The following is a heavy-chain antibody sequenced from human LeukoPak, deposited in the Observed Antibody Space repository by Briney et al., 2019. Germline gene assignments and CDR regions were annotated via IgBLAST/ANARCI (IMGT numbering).Heavy chain of an antibody. CDR3: ARRRVRRPESSSYGMDV. Sequence: SETLSLTCTVSGGSISSSSYYWGWIRQPPGKGLEWIGSIYYSGSTYYNPSLKSRVTISVDTSKNQFSLKLSSVTAADTAVYYCARRRVRRPESSSYGMDVWGQGTTVTVSS. CDR2: IYYSGST. V-gene: IGHV4-39*01. CDR1: GGSISSSSYY. D-gene: IGHD3-10*01. J-gene: IGHJ6*02.